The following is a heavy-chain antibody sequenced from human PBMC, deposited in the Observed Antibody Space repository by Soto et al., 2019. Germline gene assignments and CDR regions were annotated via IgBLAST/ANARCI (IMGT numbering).Heavy chain of an antibody. D-gene: IGHD2-2*01. CDR3: ARGLIVVVPAAKDGYYGMDV. V-gene: IGHV4-59*01. CDR2: IYYSGST. J-gene: IGHJ6*02. CDR1: GGSISSYY. Sequence: SETLSLTCTVSGGSISSYYWSWIRQPPGKGLEWIGYIYYSGSTNYNPSLKSRVTISVDTSKNQFSLKLSSVTAADTAMYYCARGLIVVVPAAKDGYYGMDVWGQGTTVTVSS.